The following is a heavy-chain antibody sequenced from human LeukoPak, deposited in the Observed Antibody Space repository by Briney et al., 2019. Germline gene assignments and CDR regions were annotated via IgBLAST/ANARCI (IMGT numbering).Heavy chain of an antibody. Sequence: SAKVSCKASGDTFTSYDINWVRQATGQGLEWMGWMDPNSGNTGYAQKFQGRVTITRNTSISTAYMELSSLRSEDTAVYYCARGRIPGTTRLSSYYMEVWGEGTTVTVSS. D-gene: IGHD1-7*01. CDR1: GDTFTSYD. J-gene: IGHJ6*03. CDR3: ARGRIPGTTRLSSYYMEV. V-gene: IGHV1-8*03. CDR2: MDPNSGNT.